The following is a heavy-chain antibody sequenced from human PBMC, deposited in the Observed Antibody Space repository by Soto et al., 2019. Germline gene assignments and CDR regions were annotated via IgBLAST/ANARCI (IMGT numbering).Heavy chain of an antibody. V-gene: IGHV1-8*01. CDR1: GYTFTSYD. Sequence: ASVKVSCKASGYTFTSYDINWVRQATGQGLEWMGWMNPNSGNTGYAQKFQGRVTMTRNTSISTAYMELSSLRSEDTAVYYCARKGGVVPAAMVYYYYYMDVWGKGTTVTVSS. D-gene: IGHD2-2*01. CDR2: MNPNSGNT. J-gene: IGHJ6*03. CDR3: ARKGGVVPAAMVYYYYYMDV.